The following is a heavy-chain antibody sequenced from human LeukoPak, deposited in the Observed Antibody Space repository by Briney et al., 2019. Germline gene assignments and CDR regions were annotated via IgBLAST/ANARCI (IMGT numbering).Heavy chain of an antibody. V-gene: IGHV3-74*01. CDR1: GFSFRSCW. CDR3: ASLVGSYYPPAEAFDV. J-gene: IGHJ3*01. Sequence: GGSLRLSCAASGFSFRSCWMHWVRQAPGKELVWVSRINGDGSTTNYADSVRGRFTISRDNAKNTLYLQMNSLRADDSAVYFCASLVGSYYPPAEAFDVWGQGTMVTVSS. D-gene: IGHD3-10*01. CDR2: INGDGSTT.